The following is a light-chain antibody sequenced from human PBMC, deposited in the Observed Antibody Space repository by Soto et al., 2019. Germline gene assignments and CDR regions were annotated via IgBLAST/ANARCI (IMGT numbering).Light chain of an antibody. CDR2: ATS. J-gene: IGKJ1*01. CDR3: QQSYTTPWT. Sequence: DIQMTQSPSSLSASVGDRVTITCRASQTISSYLNWYQQKPGRAPNLLIYATSSLQSGVPSRFSCSESGTDFTLTINSLQPEDSATYYCQQSYTTPWTFGQGTRVEIK. V-gene: IGKV1-39*01. CDR1: QTISSY.